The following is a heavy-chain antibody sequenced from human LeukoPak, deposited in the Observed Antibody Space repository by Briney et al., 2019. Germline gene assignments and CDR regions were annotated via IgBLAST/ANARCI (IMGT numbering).Heavy chain of an antibody. CDR2: ISSDGSGT. Sequence: GGSLRLSCAASGFTFSSYWMHWVRQAPGKGLVWVSRISSDGSGTTYADSVKGRFTLSRDNAKNTLYLQMNSLSAEDTAVYYCARVPSFCSGGSCYDYWGQGTLVTVSS. V-gene: IGHV3-74*01. CDR3: ARVPSFCSGGSCYDY. J-gene: IGHJ4*02. CDR1: GFTFSSYW. D-gene: IGHD2-15*01.